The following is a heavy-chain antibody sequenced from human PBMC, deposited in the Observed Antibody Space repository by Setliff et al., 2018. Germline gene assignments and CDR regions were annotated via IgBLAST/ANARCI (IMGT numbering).Heavy chain of an antibody. V-gene: IGHV3-7*01. CDR3: AREGSIGWSQYFHH. D-gene: IGHD6-19*01. Sequence: GGSLRLSCEASGFKLRSYWMSWVRQAPGKGPEWVANIKENGSEKYYVDSVKGRFTISRDISTNTLFLEIDSLRSEDTGLYYCAREGSIGWSQYFHHWGQGTPVTVSS. CDR1: GFKLRSYW. J-gene: IGHJ1*01. CDR2: IKENGSEK.